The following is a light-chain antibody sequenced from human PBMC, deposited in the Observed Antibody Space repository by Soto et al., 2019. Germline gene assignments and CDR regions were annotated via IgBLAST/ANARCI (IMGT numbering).Light chain of an antibody. CDR3: QHYNSEGT. CDR1: QSISSW. Sequence: DIQMTQSPSTLSASIGDRVTITCRASQSISSWLDWYQQKPGKVPKLLIYRASTLESGVPSRFSGSGSGTEFTLTINSLQPDDFATSYCQHYNSEGTFGQGTKVEIK. V-gene: IGKV1-5*03. CDR2: RAS. J-gene: IGKJ1*01.